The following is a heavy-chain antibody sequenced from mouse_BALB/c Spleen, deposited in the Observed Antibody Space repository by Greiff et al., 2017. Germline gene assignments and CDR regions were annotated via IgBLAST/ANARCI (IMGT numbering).Heavy chain of an antibody. CDR3: ARGGGGHDY. CDR1: GFTFSSYA. Sequence: EVKVVESGGGLVKPGGSLKLSCAASGFTFSSYAMSWVRQTPEKRLEWVASISSGGSTYYPDSVKGRFTISRDNARNILYLQMSSLRSEDTAMYYCARGGGGHDYWGQGTTLTVSS. D-gene: IGHD1-1*02. J-gene: IGHJ2*01. V-gene: IGHV5-6-5*01. CDR2: ISSGGST.